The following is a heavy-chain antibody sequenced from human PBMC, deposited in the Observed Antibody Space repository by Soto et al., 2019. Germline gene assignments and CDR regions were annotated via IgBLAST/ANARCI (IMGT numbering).Heavy chain of an antibody. CDR1: GYTITSYA. CDR3: ARAGRQSYYDGFPVY. J-gene: IGHJ4*02. CDR2: ISAYNGNT. D-gene: IGHD3-22*01. V-gene: IGHV1-18*04. Sequence: GASVKVSCNASGYTITSYAISWVRQAPGQGLEWMGWISAYNGNTNYAQKFQGRVTMTTDTSTSTAYMELRSLRSDDTAVYYCARAGRQSYYDGFPVYWGQGTLVTVSS.